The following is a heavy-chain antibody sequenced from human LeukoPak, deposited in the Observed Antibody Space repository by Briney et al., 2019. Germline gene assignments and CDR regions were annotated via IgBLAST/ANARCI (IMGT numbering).Heavy chain of an antibody. V-gene: IGHV4-4*07. D-gene: IGHD3-16*01. Sequence: SETLSLTCTVSRGSISTYYWSWVRQPAGEGLEWIGRIYSSGSTNYSPSLQSRLTISVDTSKNQFSLILNSVTAADTAVYYCAREVKEGAMRGWFDPWGQGTLVTVSS. CDR1: RGSISTYY. J-gene: IGHJ5*02. CDR2: IYSSGST. CDR3: AREVKEGAMRGWFDP.